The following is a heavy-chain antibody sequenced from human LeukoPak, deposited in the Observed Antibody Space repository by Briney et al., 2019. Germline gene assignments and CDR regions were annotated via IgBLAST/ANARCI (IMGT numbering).Heavy chain of an antibody. CDR3: ARAVYSSGWYPDAFDI. CDR1: GGSISSSNW. CDR2: IYHSGNT. V-gene: IGHV4-4*02. D-gene: IGHD6-19*01. J-gene: IGHJ3*02. Sequence: SETLSLTCAVSGGSISSSNWWSWVRQPPGKGLEWIGEIYHSGNTNYNPSLKSRVTISVDKSKNQFSLKLSSVTAADTAVYYCARAVYSSGWYPDAFDIWGQGTMVTVSS.